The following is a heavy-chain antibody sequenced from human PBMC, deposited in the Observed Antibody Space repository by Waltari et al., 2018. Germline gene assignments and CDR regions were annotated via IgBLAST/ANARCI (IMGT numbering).Heavy chain of an antibody. Sequence: EVQLVESGGGLVKPGGSLRVSCVASGFTFSCYNMKWVRQSPGKGLEWVQSTTAMSTNIYYADPVKGRVTVPRDNAKNSLYLQMNSLRVGDTALYYCAGGLVGFWGQGTLDTVSS. V-gene: IGHV3-21*01. CDR1: GFTFSCYN. D-gene: IGHD1-26*01. CDR2: TTAMSTNI. CDR3: AGGLVGF. J-gene: IGHJ4*02.